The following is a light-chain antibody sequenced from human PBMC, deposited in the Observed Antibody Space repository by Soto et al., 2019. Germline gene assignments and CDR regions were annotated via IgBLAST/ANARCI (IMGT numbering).Light chain of an antibody. CDR2: SNN. Sequence: QPVLTQPPSASGTPGQRVTISCSGSSCNIGSNTVNWYQQLPGTAPKLLIYSNNQRPSGVPDRFSGSKSGTSASLAISGLQSEDEADYYCAAWDDSLNAVVFGGGTKLTVL. CDR1: SCNIGSNT. CDR3: AAWDDSLNAVV. V-gene: IGLV1-44*01. J-gene: IGLJ2*01.